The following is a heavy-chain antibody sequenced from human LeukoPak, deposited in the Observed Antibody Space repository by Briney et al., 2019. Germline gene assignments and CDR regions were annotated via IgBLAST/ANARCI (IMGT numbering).Heavy chain of an antibody. CDR3: GRDQAVVVTANSGAFDI. J-gene: IGHJ3*02. CDR1: GYTFTIYG. CDR2: ISAYNGNT. V-gene: IGHV1-18*01. Sequence: ASVKVSCKPSGYTFTIYGICWVRQAPGQGLEWMGWISAYNGNTNYTQKLQGRVTITTDTTTSTAYMELRSLRSDDTAVYYCGRDQAVVVTANSGAFDIWGQGTMVTVSS. D-gene: IGHD2-21*02.